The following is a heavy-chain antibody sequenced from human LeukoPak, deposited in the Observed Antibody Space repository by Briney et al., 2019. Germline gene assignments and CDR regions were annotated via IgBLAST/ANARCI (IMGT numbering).Heavy chain of an antibody. D-gene: IGHD5-24*01. J-gene: IGHJ3*02. CDR2: FYHSGST. Sequence: SETLSLTCSVSGDSISSSDYYWGWIRQPPGKGLEWIGTFYHSGSTFYNSSLRSRVTISVDTSKNQFSLKLTSVTAADTAVYYCARYRRRWLQSDAFDIWGQGTMVTVSS. CDR3: ARYRRRWLQSDAFDI. CDR1: GDSISSSDYY. V-gene: IGHV4-39*07.